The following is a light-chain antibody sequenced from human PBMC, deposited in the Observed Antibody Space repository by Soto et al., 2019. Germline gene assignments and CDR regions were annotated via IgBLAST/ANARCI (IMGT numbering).Light chain of an antibody. CDR1: QSVSNN. CDR2: DAS. J-gene: IGKJ1*01. V-gene: IGKV3-15*01. CDR3: QQYNNWPPWT. Sequence: ILMTQSPATLSVSPGERATLSCRASQSVSNNLAWYQQKPGQAPRLLIYDASTRATGIPASVSGSGSGTEFTLTISGLQSEDFAVYYCQQYNNWPPWTFGQGTKVEIK.